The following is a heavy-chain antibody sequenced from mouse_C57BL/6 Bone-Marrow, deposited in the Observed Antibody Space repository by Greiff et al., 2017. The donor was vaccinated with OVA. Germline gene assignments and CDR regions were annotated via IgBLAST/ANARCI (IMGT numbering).Heavy chain of an antibody. Sequence: QVQLKQPGAELVKPGASVKMSCKASGYTFTSYWITWVKQRPGQGLEWIGDIYPGSGSTNYNEKFKSKATLTVDTSSRTAYMRLSSLTSEDAAVYYCARRYYGSSWYFDVWGTGTTVTVSS. CDR2: IYPGSGST. V-gene: IGHV1-55*01. D-gene: IGHD1-1*01. CDR1: GYTFTSYW. CDR3: ARRYYGSSWYFDV. J-gene: IGHJ1*03.